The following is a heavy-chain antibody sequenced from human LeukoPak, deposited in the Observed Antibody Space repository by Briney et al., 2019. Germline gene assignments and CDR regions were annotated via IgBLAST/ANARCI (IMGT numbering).Heavy chain of an antibody. Sequence: PSETLSLTCAVYGGSFSGYYWSWIRQPPGKGLEWIGEINHSGSTNYNPSLKSRVTISVDTSKNQFSLKLSSVTAADTAVYYCARGMDIVVVPGYYYYMDVWGKGTTVTVSS. J-gene: IGHJ6*03. V-gene: IGHV4-34*01. D-gene: IGHD2-2*03. CDR2: INHSGST. CDR3: ARGMDIVVVPGYYYYMDV. CDR1: GGSFSGYY.